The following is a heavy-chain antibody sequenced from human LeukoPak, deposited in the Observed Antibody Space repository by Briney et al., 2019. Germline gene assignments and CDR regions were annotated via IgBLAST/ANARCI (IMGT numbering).Heavy chain of an antibody. V-gene: IGHV4-34*01. CDR1: GRSFSGYY. J-gene: IGHJ6*03. Sequence: PSETLSLTCAVYGRSFSGYYWNWIRQLPGKGLEWVGEINHSGSTNYNPSLKSRVPISVDTSKNQFSLKLSSVTAADTAVYYCARGARGSGSYSISYYYYYMDVWGKGTTVTVSS. CDR2: INHSGST. CDR3: ARGARGSGSYSISYYYYYMDV. D-gene: IGHD3-10*01.